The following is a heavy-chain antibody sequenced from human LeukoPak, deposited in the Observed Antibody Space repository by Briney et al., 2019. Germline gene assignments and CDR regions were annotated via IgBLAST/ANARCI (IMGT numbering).Heavy chain of an antibody. CDR3: ARFSWDCSTASCHLTH. D-gene: IGHD3-9*01. CDR2: IYYTGTT. Sequence: LETLSLTCTVSGGSLSSYYWSWIRQSPGKRLELIGHIYYTGTTFYNPSLNSRVTISLDTSKNEFSLKLTSVTAADTAVYYCARFSWDCSTASCHLTHWGQGALVTVSS. CDR1: GGSLSSYY. J-gene: IGHJ4*02. V-gene: IGHV4-59*01.